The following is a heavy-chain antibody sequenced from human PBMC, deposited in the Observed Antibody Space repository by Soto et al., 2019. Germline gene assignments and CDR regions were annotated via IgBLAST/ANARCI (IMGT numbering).Heavy chain of an antibody. D-gene: IGHD3-16*01. J-gene: IGHJ4*02. CDR1: GYIIKKYW. CDR2: IFPDDSDT. CDR3: FRGGVTSRTFDY. V-gene: IGHV5-51*01. Sequence: PVESLTTCCKAPGYIIKKYWIVWVLQMPGQGLEWMGIIFPDDSDTRYSPSFQGHVTISVDKSISTAYVQWSSLKASDSAIYYCFRGGVTSRTFDYWGQGTLVTVSS.